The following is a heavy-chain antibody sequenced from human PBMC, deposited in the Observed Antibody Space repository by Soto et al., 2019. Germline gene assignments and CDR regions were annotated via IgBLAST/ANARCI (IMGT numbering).Heavy chain of an antibody. Sequence: GASVKVSCKASGYTFTSYALHWVRQAPGQRLEWMGWINAANGNTKYSQKFQARVTITRDTSATTTYMALSGLTSEDTAVYYCARAREMATGGYWFDPWGQGTLVTVSS. J-gene: IGHJ5*02. CDR3: ARAREMATGGYWFDP. V-gene: IGHV1-3*01. D-gene: IGHD5-12*01. CDR1: GYTFTSYA. CDR2: INAANGNT.